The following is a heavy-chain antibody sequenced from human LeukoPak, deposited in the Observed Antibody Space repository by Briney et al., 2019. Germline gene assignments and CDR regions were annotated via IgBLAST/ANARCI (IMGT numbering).Heavy chain of an antibody. J-gene: IGHJ5*02. Sequence: ASVKDSCKASGYTFTSYDINWVRQATGQGLEWMGWMNPNSGYTCYAQKIQRRVSMTRITSISTAYMELSSLRSEDTAVYYCARGDYGSGEGSNWFDPWGQGTLVTVSS. CDR2: MNPNSGYT. CDR1: GYTFTSYD. CDR3: ARGDYGSGEGSNWFDP. V-gene: IGHV1-8*01. D-gene: IGHD3-10*01.